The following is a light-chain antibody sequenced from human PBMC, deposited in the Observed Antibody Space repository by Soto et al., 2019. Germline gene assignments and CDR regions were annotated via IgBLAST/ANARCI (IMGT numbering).Light chain of an antibody. CDR3: QQYNDWPPT. CDR2: GAS. Sequence: EIVLTQSQATLSASPCERATLCYSASQSVRSNLAWYQQKPGQAPRLLIYGASTRATGIPARFSGSGSGTEFTLSIGSLQSEDFAVYYCQQYNDWPPTFGQGTKVDI. V-gene: IGKV3-15*01. J-gene: IGKJ1*01. CDR1: QSVRSN.